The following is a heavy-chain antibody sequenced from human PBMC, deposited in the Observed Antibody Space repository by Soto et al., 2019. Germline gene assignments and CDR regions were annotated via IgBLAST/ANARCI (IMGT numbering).Heavy chain of an antibody. CDR1: GFSLSSTRMA. CDR3: AHSVVASLAYYFDY. J-gene: IGHJ4*02. CDR2: IYCDDDK. D-gene: IGHD5-12*01. V-gene: IGHV2-5*02. Sequence: QITLKESGPTLVKPTQTLTLTCTFSGFSLSSTRMAVGWIRQPPGKALEWLALIYCDDDKRYRPFPKSRLTISIDTPKNRVVLTMAHMDPVDTARYSCAHSVVASLAYYFDYWGQGTLVTVSS.